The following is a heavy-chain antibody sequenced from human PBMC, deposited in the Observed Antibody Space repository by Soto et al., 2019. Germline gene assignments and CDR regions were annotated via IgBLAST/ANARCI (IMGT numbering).Heavy chain of an antibody. Sequence: EVQLLESGGGLVQPGGSLRLSCAVSGFTFSRFAMSWVRQAPGKGLEWVSVISSSGGTTYYADSVKGRFTISRDNSKNTLYLQMNSVRAEETVVYYCARDYSYACDYWGQGTLVTVSS. CDR1: GFTFSRFA. CDR3: ARDYSYACDY. CDR2: ISSSGGTT. J-gene: IGHJ4*02. V-gene: IGHV3-23*01. D-gene: IGHD3-16*01.